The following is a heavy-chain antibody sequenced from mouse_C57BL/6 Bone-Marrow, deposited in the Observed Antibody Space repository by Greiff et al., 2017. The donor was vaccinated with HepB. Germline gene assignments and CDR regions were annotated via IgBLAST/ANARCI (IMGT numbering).Heavy chain of an antibody. J-gene: IGHJ4*01. D-gene: IGHD2-3*01. CDR2: ISYSGST. Sequence: EVQLKESGPGLAKPSQTLSLTCSVTGYSITSDYWNWIRKFPGNKLEYMGYISYSGSTYYNPSLKSRISITRDTSKNQYYLQLKSVTTEDTATYYCARIYDGYYYAMDYWGQGTSVTVSS. V-gene: IGHV3-8*01. CDR1: GYSITSDY. CDR3: ARIYDGYYYAMDY.